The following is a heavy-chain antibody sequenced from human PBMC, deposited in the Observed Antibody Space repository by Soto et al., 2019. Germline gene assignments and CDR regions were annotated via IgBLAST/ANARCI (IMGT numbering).Heavy chain of an antibody. V-gene: IGHV5-51*01. CDR3: ASGSGSPNYHYPMDV. Sequence: VESLPNCCKVSGYSFTNYWIVWVIQMPGKGLEWVGIIYVGASSTRYSPSFQGQVTISADNSISTAYLQWSSLKVSDTAIYYCASGSGSPNYHYPMDVWGQGTTVTVSS. J-gene: IGHJ6*01. CDR1: GYSFTNYW. CDR2: IYVGASST. D-gene: IGHD3-10*01.